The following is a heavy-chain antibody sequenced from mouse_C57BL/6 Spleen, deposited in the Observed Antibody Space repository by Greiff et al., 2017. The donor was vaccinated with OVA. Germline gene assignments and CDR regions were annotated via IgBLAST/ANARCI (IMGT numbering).Heavy chain of an antibody. Sequence: EVQGVESGPELVKPGASVKISCKASGYSFTGYYMNWVKQSPEKSLEWIGEINPSTGGTTYNQKFKAKATLTVDKSSSTAYMQLKSLTSEDSAVYYCARGRDSFYAMDYWGQGTSVTVSS. CDR3: ARGRDSFYAMDY. V-gene: IGHV1-42*01. CDR1: GYSFTGYY. CDR2: INPSTGGT. J-gene: IGHJ4*01.